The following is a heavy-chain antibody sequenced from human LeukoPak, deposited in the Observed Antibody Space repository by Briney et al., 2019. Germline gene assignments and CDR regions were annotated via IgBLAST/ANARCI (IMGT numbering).Heavy chain of an antibody. Sequence: RSGGSLRLSCAASGFTFSSYWMHWVRQAPGKGLVWVSRINSDGSSTSYADSVKGRFTISRDNAKNTLYLQMNSLRAEDTAVYYCTTVYYDSSGYPDYWGQGTLVTVSS. CDR1: GFTFSSYW. CDR2: INSDGSST. J-gene: IGHJ4*02. V-gene: IGHV3-74*01. CDR3: TTVYYDSSGYPDY. D-gene: IGHD3-22*01.